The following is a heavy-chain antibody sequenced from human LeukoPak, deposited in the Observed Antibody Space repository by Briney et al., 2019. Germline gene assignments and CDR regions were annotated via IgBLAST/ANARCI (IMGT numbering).Heavy chain of an antibody. CDR2: ISVSGTTI. J-gene: IGHJ3*02. Sequence: KPGGSLRLSCAASGFTFSDYEMNWVRQAPGKGLEWLSHISVSGTTIHYADSVKGRFTISRDNAKNSLYLQMNSLRAEDTAVYYCARDQYYYDSSDRDAFDIWGQGTMVTVSS. V-gene: IGHV3-11*01. D-gene: IGHD3-22*01. CDR1: GFTFSDYE. CDR3: ARDQYYYDSSDRDAFDI.